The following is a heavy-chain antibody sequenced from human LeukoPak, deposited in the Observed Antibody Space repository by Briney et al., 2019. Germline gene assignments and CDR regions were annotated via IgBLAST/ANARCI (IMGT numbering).Heavy chain of an antibody. CDR2: IFRSGGDT. CDR1: GFSFSNYA. Sequence: GGSLRLSCEASGFSFSNYAMTWVRQAPGKGLEWVSAIFRSGGDTYYADSMKGRFTISRDNSKNTLYLQMNSLRVGDTAIYYCAKSFTGDNYYYGVDVWGQGTTVTVSS. V-gene: IGHV3-23*01. J-gene: IGHJ6*02. CDR3: AKSFTGDNYYYGVDV. D-gene: IGHD3-10*01.